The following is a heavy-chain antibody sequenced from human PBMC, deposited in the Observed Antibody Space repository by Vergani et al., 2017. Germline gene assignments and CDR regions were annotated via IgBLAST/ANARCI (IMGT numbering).Heavy chain of an antibody. CDR2: IYSGGST. CDR3: ARSLGPRVY. CDR1: GFTFDTYT. V-gene: IGHV3-66*02. Sequence: EVQLLESGGGLVQPGGSRRLSSAGAGFTFDTYTMAYVRQAPGKGLEWVSVIYSGGSTYYADSVKGRFTISRDNSKNTLYLQMNSLRAEDTAVYYCARSLGPRVYWGQGTLVTVSS. J-gene: IGHJ4*02. D-gene: IGHD1-26*01.